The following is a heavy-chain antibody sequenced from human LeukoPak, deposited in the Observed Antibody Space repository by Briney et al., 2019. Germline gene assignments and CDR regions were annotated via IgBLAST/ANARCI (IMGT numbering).Heavy chain of an antibody. CDR3: ARETAERYRGSYFDY. V-gene: IGHV4-61*01. CDR2: WEN. D-gene: IGHD1-26*01. J-gene: IGHJ4*02. CDR1: GASVSSGPYY. Sequence: SETLSLTCTVSGASVSSGPYYWSWIRQPPGEGLEWIGWENNYNVSLKSRVIISVDRSKNQFSLTFISVTAADTAVYFCARETAERYRGSYFDYWGQGALVTVSS.